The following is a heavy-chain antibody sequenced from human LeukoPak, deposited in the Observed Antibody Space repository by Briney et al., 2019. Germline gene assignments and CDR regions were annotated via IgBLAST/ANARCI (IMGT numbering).Heavy chain of an antibody. V-gene: IGHV3-7*01. J-gene: IGHJ5*02. CDR1: GFTFSSYW. CDR3: ARDVVPAAKVRWFDP. CDR2: IKQDGSEK. D-gene: IGHD2-2*01. Sequence: GGSLRLSCAASGFTFSSYWMSWVRQAPGKGLEWVANIKQDGSEKYYVDSVKGRFTISRDNAKNSLYLQMNSLRAEDTAVYYCARDVVPAAKVRWFDPWGQGTLVTVSS.